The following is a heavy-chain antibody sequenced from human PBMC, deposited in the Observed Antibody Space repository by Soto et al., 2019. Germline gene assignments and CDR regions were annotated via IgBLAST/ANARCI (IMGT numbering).Heavy chain of an antibody. D-gene: IGHD3-3*01. V-gene: IGHV5-10-1*01. CDR2: IDPSDSYT. CDR3: ARLSSYDTGNYFDY. J-gene: IGHJ4*02. Sequence: GESMNISCKGSGCSCTSYGISWMRQMPGKGLEWMGRIDPSDSYTNYSPSFQGHVTISADKTISPAYLQWSSLKASDTAMYYCARLSSYDTGNYFDYWGQGTLVTVSS. CDR1: GCSCTSYG.